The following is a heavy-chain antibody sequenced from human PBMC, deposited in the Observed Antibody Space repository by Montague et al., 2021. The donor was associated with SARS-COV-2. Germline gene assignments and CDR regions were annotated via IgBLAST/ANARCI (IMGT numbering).Heavy chain of an antibody. D-gene: IGHD2-8*02. CDR2: INYSGGT. CDR3: ARLESSWWFFDY. Sequence: SETLSLTCAVDRGSVSGYYWSWMRQPPGKGQEWLGEINYSGGTNYNPSLTSRVTISMDTSESQFSLKMTSVTAADTAVYYCARLESSWWFFDYWGQGTLVTVSS. J-gene: IGHJ4*02. V-gene: IGHV4-34*01. CDR1: RGSVSGYY.